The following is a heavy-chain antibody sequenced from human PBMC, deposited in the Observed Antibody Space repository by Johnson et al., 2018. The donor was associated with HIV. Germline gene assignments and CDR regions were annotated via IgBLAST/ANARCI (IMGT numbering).Heavy chain of an antibody. CDR2: IGTAGDT. CDR1: GFTFSSYD. Sequence: VQLVESGGGVVQPGRSLRLSCAASGFTFSSYDMHWVRQATGKGLEWVSAIGTAGDTYYPGSVKGRFTISRDNSKNTLYLQMSSLRAEDTAVYYCATSGSHFAFDIWGQGTMVTVSS. CDR3: ATSGSHFAFDI. V-gene: IGHV3-13*01. D-gene: IGHD1-26*01. J-gene: IGHJ3*02.